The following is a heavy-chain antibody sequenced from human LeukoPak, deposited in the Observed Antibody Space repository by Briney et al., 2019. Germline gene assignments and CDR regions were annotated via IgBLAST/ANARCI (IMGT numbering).Heavy chain of an antibody. D-gene: IGHD1-26*01. CDR3: SSLSIVGATPPWLDWFDP. J-gene: IGHJ5*02. CDR1: GFTFSNYW. CDR2: IKEDGSEK. Sequence: GGSLRLSCAASGFTFSNYWMNWVRQAPGKGLEWVANIKEDGSEKYYVDSVRGRFTISRDNAKNSLYLQMNGLRAEDTAVYYCSSLSIVGATPPWLDWFDPWGQGTLVTVSS. V-gene: IGHV3-7*01.